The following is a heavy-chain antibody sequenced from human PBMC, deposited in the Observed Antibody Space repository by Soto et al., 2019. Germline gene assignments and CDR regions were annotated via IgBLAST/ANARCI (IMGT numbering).Heavy chain of an antibody. D-gene: IGHD1-26*01. CDR1: GGSISSYY. CDR3: ARTRLDLLTYFDY. Sequence: QVQLQESGPGLVKPSETLSLTCTVSGGSISSYYWSWIRQPPGKGLEWIGYIYYSGSTNYNPSLKSRVTISVDTSKNQFSLKLSSVTAADTAVYYCARTRLDLLTYFDYWGQGTLVTVSS. J-gene: IGHJ4*02. CDR2: IYYSGST. V-gene: IGHV4-59*01.